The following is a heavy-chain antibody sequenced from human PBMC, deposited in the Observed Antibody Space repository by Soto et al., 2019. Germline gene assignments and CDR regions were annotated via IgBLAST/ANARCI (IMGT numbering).Heavy chain of an antibody. Sequence: QVQLVQSGAEEKNPGASVKVSCKASGYTFTSYAMHWVRQGPGQRLEWMGWFHAGNGNTKYSQKFQGRVTITRDTSASTAYMELSSLTSEDTPVYYCARSIVVVTALDYWGQGTLVTVSS. J-gene: IGHJ4*02. CDR1: GYTFTSYA. CDR3: ARSIVVVTALDY. D-gene: IGHD2-21*02. CDR2: FHAGNGNT. V-gene: IGHV1-3*05.